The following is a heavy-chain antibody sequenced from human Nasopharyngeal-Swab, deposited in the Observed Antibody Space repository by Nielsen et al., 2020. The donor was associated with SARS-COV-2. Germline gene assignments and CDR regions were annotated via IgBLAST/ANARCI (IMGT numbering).Heavy chain of an antibody. D-gene: IGHD3-22*01. CDR1: GFTFSSYS. CDR2: ISSSSSYI. CDR3: ARGSYYYDSSGYYDY. J-gene: IGHJ4*02. Sequence: GGSLRLSCAASGFTFSSYSMNWVRQAPGKGLEWVSSISSSSSYIYYADSVKGRFTISRDNAKNSLYLQMNSLRAEDTAVYYCARGSYYYDSSGYYDYWGQGTLITVSS. V-gene: IGHV3-21*01.